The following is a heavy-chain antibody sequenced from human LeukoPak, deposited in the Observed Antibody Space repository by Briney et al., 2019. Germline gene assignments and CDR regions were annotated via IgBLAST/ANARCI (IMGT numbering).Heavy chain of an antibody. Sequence: SVKVSCKVSGYTLTELSMHWVRQAPGQGLEWMGGIIPIFGTANYAQKFQGRVTITADESTSTAYMELSSLRSEDTAVYYCARAPQQLYWLDPWGQGTLVTVSS. J-gene: IGHJ5*02. V-gene: IGHV1-69*13. CDR3: ARAPQQLYWLDP. D-gene: IGHD6-13*01. CDR2: IIPIFGTA. CDR1: GYTLTELS.